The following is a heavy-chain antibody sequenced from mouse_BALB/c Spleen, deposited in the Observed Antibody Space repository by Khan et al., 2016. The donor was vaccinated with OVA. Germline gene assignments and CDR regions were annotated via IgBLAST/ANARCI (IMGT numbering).Heavy chain of an antibody. Sequence: EVKLEVSGPDLVKPSQSLSLTCTVTGYSITSGYSWHWIRQFPGNKLEWMGYIYSSGNINYNPSLKSRISITRDTSKNQFFLRLNSVTTEDTATYYCARDGNYMDYWGQGTSVTVSS. V-gene: IGHV3-1*02. J-gene: IGHJ4*01. CDR3: ARDGNYMDY. D-gene: IGHD2-1*01. CDR2: IYSSGNI. CDR1: GYSITSGYS.